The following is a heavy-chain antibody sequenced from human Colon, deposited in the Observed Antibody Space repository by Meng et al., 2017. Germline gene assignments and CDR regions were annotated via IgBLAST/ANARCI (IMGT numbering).Heavy chain of an antibody. J-gene: IGHJ4*02. D-gene: IGHD3-10*01. V-gene: IGHV6-1*01. CDR2: TYYRSEWQN. Sequence: QVQLQQLGPGLVKPSQTLSLTCAISGDSVSSNRALWHWVRQSPSRGLEWLGQTYYRSEWQNHYGVSVKSRITINADTSRNHFSLHLNSVTPEDTAVYYCTTWYGEYWGQGTLVTVSS. CDR1: GDSVSSNRAL. CDR3: TTWYGEY.